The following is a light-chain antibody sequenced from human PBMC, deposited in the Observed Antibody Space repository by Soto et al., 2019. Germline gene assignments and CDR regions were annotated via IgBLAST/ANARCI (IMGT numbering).Light chain of an antibody. Sequence: QSALTQPASVSGSPGQSITISCTGTSSDVGDFNYVSWYQQHPGRPPKLIIYDINNRPSGLSNRFSVSKSGNTASLTISGLRAEDEADYFCSLYTSDNTLMFGGGTKLTVL. V-gene: IGLV2-14*03. CDR3: SLYTSDNTLM. CDR2: DIN. J-gene: IGLJ3*02. CDR1: SSDVGDFNY.